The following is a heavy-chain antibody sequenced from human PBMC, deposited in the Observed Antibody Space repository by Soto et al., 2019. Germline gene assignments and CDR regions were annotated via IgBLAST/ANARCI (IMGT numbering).Heavy chain of an antibody. CDR1: GYSFTSYW. Sequence: XESLTISGKGSGYSFTSYWISLVRQMPGKGLEWMGRIDPSDSYTNYSPSFQGHVTISADKSISTAYLQWSSLKASDTAMYYCASSIGYCSGGSCNSLYYYYGMDVWGQGTTVTVSS. CDR2: IDPSDSYT. J-gene: IGHJ6*02. V-gene: IGHV5-10-1*01. D-gene: IGHD2-15*01. CDR3: ASSIGYCSGGSCNSLYYYYGMDV.